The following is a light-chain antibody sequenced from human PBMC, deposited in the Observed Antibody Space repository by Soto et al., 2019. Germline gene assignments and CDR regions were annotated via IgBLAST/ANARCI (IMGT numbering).Light chain of an antibody. CDR3: QQRSNWPLT. J-gene: IGKJ4*01. Sequence: EIVLTQSPATLSLSPGERATLSCRASQSVSSYLAWYQQKPGQAPRLLIYDASNRATGIPARCSGSGSGTDFTLTISSREPEDFAVYYCQQRSNWPLTFGGGTKVETK. V-gene: IGKV3-11*01. CDR1: QSVSSY. CDR2: DAS.